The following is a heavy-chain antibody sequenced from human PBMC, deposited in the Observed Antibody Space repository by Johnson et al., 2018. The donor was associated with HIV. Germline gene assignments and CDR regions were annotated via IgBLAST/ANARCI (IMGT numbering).Heavy chain of an antibody. CDR3: ARQDWAFDI. Sequence: VQVVESGGGVVRPGGSLRLSCAASGFTFDDYGMSWVRQAPGKGLEWVGRIRTKANNYATTYTASVQGRFSFSRDDSTNTAYLEMNGLKTEETAVYYCARQDWAFDIWGQGTMVTVSS. V-gene: IGHV3-73*01. CDR2: IRTKANNYAT. CDR1: GFTFDDYG. D-gene: IGHD3-9*01. J-gene: IGHJ3*02.